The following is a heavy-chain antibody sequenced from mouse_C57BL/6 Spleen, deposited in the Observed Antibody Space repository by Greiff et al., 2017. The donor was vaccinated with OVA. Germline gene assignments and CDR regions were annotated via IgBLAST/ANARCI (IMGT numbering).Heavy chain of an antibody. J-gene: IGHJ2*01. Sequence: EVQLQQSGAELVRPGASVKLSCTASGFNIKDYYMHWVKQRPEQGLEWIGRIDPEDGDTEYAPKFKDKATLTVDKSSSTAYMQLSSLTSEDSAVYYCARLGNYDWGQGTTLTVSS. D-gene: IGHD2-1*01. V-gene: IGHV14-1*01. CDR2: IDPEDGDT. CDR3: ARLGNYD. CDR1: GFNIKDYY.